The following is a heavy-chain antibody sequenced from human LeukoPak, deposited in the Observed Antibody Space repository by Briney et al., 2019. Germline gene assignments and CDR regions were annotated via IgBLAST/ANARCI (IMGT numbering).Heavy chain of an antibody. D-gene: IGHD3-22*01. CDR3: ARYGLYNWFDP. Sequence: SETLSLTCTVSGGSISSYYWSWIRQPPGKGLEWIGYIYYSGSTNYNPSLKSRVTISVDTSKNQFSLKLSSVTAADTAVYYCARYGLYNWFDPWGQGTLVTVSS. J-gene: IGHJ5*02. CDR2: IYYSGST. CDR1: GGSISSYY. V-gene: IGHV4-59*13.